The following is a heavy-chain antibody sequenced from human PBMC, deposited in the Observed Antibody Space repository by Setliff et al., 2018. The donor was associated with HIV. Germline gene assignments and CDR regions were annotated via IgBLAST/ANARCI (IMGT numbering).Heavy chain of an antibody. V-gene: IGHV3-23*03. CDR1: GFSVSSKY. CDR3: ARGLTHGYSYGYWDS. J-gene: IGHJ4*03. D-gene: IGHD5-18*01. Sequence: GGSLRLSCAASGFSVSSKYMSWVRQAPGKGLEWVSVIYGGGSSTYYADSVKGRFTISRDNSKNTLYLQMNSLRAEDTAIYYCARGLTHGYSYGYWDSWGQGTLVTVSS. CDR2: IYGGGSST.